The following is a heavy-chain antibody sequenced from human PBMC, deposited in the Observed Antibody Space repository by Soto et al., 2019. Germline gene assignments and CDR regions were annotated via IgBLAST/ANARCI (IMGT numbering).Heavy chain of an antibody. Sequence: GGSLRLSCAASGFTFSSYAMHWVRQAPGKGLEWVAVMSYAGSNKYYADSVKGRFTISRDNSKNTLYLQMNSLRAEDTAVYYCARDLEQRGTLDYWGQGTLVTVSS. V-gene: IGHV3-30-3*01. J-gene: IGHJ4*02. D-gene: IGHD1-1*01. CDR1: GFTFSSYA. CDR2: MSYAGSNK. CDR3: ARDLEQRGTLDY.